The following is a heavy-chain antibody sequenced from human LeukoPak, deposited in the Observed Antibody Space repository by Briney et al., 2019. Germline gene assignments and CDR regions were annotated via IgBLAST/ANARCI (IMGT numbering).Heavy chain of an antibody. Sequence: SVTVSCKASGGTFSSYAISWVRQAPGQGLEWMGRIIPILGITNYAQKFQGRVTITADKSTSTAYMELSSLRSEDTAVYYCASEKDTAMAIHYYGMDVWGQGTTVTVSS. V-gene: IGHV1-69*04. CDR1: GGTFSSYA. D-gene: IGHD5-18*01. J-gene: IGHJ6*02. CDR3: ASEKDTAMAIHYYGMDV. CDR2: IIPILGIT.